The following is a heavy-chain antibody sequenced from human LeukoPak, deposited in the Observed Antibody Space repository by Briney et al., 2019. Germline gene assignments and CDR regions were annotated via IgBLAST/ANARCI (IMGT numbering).Heavy chain of an antibody. D-gene: IGHD3-3*01. CDR3: ARHPERETNYDFRSAYYSTSEY. J-gene: IGHJ4*02. Sequence: PSETLSLTCTVSGGSISSSSYYWGWIRQPPGKGLEWIGSIYYSGSTYYNPSLKSRVTISVDRSKNQFSLKLSSVTAADTAVYYCARHPERETNYDFRSAYYSTSEYWGQGSLVTVSS. V-gene: IGHV4-39*01. CDR2: IYYSGST. CDR1: GGSISSSSYY.